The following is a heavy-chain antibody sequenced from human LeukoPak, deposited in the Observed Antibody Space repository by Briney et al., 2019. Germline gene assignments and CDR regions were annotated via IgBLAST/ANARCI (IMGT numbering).Heavy chain of an antibody. CDR1: GLTFSIYW. D-gene: IGHD3-10*01. V-gene: IGHV3-7*01. CDR3: AKLAKYFYGWETYYFFEH. CDR2: IRQDGSEK. J-gene: IGHJ4*02. Sequence: GGSLRLSCAASGLTFSIYWMSWVRQAPGKGLEWVANIRQDGSEKYYVDSVKGRFTISRDNAKNSLYLQMNSLRVEDTAVYYCAKLAKYFYGWETYYFFEHWGQGTPVTASS.